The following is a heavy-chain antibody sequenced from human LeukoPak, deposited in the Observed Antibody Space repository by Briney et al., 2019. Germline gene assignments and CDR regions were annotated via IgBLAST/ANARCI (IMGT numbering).Heavy chain of an antibody. CDR3: ARTPFTSPFDF. CDR2: IYSGGST. D-gene: IGHD6-6*01. Sequence: GGSLRLSCAASGFTVSSNYMSWVRQAPGKGLEWVSVIYSGGSTYYADSVKGRFTISRDNSKNTLYLQMNSLRAEDTAVYYCARTPFTSPFDFGGQGTLVTVSS. V-gene: IGHV3-53*01. CDR1: GFTVSSNY. J-gene: IGHJ4*02.